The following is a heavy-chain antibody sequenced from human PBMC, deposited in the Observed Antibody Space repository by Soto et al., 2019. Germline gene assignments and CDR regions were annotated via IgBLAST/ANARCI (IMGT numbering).Heavy chain of an antibody. CDR2: ISYDGSNK. D-gene: IGHD6-19*01. CDR1: GFTFSSYG. J-gene: IGHJ1*01. Sequence: GGSLRLSCAASGFTFSSYGMHWVRQAPGKGLEWVAVISYDGSNKYYADSVKGRFTISRDNSKNTLYLQMNSLRAEDTAVYYCAKDSGIAVAVTFDFQHWGQGTLVTVSS. V-gene: IGHV3-30*18. CDR3: AKDSGIAVAVTFDFQH.